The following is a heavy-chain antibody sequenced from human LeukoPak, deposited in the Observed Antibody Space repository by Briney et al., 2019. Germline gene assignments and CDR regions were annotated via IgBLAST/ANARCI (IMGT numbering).Heavy chain of an antibody. CDR2: ISGSGGIT. Sequence: PGGSPRLSCAASGFTFSSQAMSWVRQAPGKGLEWVSTISGSGGITYYADSVKGRFTISRDNSKNTLFLQMNSVRAEVTAVYYCARGEGRMIRGVLDIWGQGTMVTVSS. J-gene: IGHJ3*02. CDR1: GFTFSSQA. V-gene: IGHV3-23*01. D-gene: IGHD3-10*01. CDR3: ARGEGRMIRGVLDI.